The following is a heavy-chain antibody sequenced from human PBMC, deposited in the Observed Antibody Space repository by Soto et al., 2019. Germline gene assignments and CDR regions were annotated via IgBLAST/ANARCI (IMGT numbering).Heavy chain of an antibody. CDR3: ALTPLSPGWSVDF. Sequence: SGPTLVNPTQTLTLTCTFSGFSLSTNGMCVSWIRQPPGKALEWLALVDWDDDKFYSISLRTRLTISRDTSKNQVVLTMTDMDPVDTATYYCALTPLSPGWSVDFWGQGTLVTVSS. CDR2: VDWDDDK. D-gene: IGHD6-19*01. J-gene: IGHJ4*02. CDR1: GFSLSTNGMC. V-gene: IGHV2-70*01.